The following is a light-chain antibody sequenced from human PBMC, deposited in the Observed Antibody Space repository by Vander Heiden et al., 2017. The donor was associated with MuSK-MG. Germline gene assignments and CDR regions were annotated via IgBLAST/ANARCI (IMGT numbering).Light chain of an antibody. Sequence: DIQMTQSPPSLSASVGDTATITCRASQTITTYLNWYQQKPGKAPNLLIYAASSLQTGVPSRFSGSGSGTDFTLTISSLQAEDFATYYCQQSYTSPFTFGPGTKVDIK. V-gene: IGKV1-39*01. CDR1: QTITTY. J-gene: IGKJ3*01. CDR2: AAS. CDR3: QQSYTSPFT.